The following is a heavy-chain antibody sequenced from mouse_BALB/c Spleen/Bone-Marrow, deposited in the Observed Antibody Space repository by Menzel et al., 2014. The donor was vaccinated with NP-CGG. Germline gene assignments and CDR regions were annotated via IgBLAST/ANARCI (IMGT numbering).Heavy chain of an antibody. CDR2: IRSKSNNYAT. V-gene: IGHV10-1*02. D-gene: IGHD2-1*01. Sequence: EVKVVESGGGLVQPKGSLKLSCAASGFTFNTYAMNWVRQAPGKGLEWVARIRSKSNNYATYYADSVKDRFTISRDDSQSMLYLQMNNLKTEDTAMYYCVRRGGNYGGFAYWGQGTLVTVSA. J-gene: IGHJ3*01. CDR3: VRRGGNYGGFAY. CDR1: GFTFNTYA.